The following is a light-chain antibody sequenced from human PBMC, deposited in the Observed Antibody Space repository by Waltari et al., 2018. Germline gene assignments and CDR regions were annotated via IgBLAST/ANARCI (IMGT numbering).Light chain of an antibody. V-gene: IGKV4-1*01. CDR2: WAS. CDR3: QQDYSRRT. CDR1: QSLLYNSNDKNY. Sequence: DIVMTQSPDSLAVSLGERVTINCKSSQSLLYNSNDKNYLAWYQQKPGQPPKLLFYWASTRHSGVPDRFSGSGSATDFTLTISSLQAEDVAVYYWQQDYSRRTFCQGTRVEIK. J-gene: IGKJ1*01.